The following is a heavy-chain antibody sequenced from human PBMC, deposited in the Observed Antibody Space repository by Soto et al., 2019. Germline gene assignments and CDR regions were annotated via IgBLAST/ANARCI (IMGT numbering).Heavy chain of an antibody. CDR1: GYTFSSYA. V-gene: IGHV1-3*05. CDR2: INPGNANT. CDR3: ARVEVTY. Sequence: QVQLVQSGAEEKKPGASVKVSCTASGYTFSSYAIHWVRQAPGQGLEWMGWINPGNANTKNSQTFQGRVTITSDTSARTAYMELSSLTSEDKAVYYCARVEVTYWGQGTLVTVSS. J-gene: IGHJ4*02. D-gene: IGHD2-21*02.